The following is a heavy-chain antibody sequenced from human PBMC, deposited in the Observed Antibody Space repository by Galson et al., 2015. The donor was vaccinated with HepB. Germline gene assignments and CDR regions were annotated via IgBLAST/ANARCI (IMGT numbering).Heavy chain of an antibody. Sequence: SLRLSCAASGFTFSSYAMHWVRQAPGKGLEWVAVISYDGSNKYYADSVKGRFTISRDNSKNTLYLQMNSLRAEDTAVYYCARENWSGSRYYYMDVWGKGTTVTVSS. CDR2: ISYDGSNK. J-gene: IGHJ6*03. V-gene: IGHV3-30-3*01. CDR3: ARENWSGSRYYYMDV. D-gene: IGHD3-3*01. CDR1: GFTFSSYA.